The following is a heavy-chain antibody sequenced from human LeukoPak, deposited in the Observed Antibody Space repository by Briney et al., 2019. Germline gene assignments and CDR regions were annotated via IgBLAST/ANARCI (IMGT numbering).Heavy chain of an antibody. CDR3: ASHSGYDYFDY. V-gene: IGHV4-59*01. J-gene: IGHJ4*02. CDR1: GGSISSYY. Sequence: SETLSLTCTVSGGSISSYYWSWIRQPPGKGLEWIGHKYNSGSTNYNPSLESRVTISVDTSKNQFSLKLSSVTAADTAVYYCASHSGYDYFDYWGQGTLVTVSS. CDR2: KYNSGST. D-gene: IGHD5-12*01.